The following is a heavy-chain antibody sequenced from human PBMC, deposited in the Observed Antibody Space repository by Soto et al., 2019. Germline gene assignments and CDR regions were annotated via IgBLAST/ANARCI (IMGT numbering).Heavy chain of an antibody. V-gene: IGHV3-23*01. CDR3: AKWSYLDY. D-gene: IGHD3-3*01. J-gene: IGHJ4*02. Sequence: GGSLRLSCAASGFTFNSYAMTWVRQAPGKGLEWVSGISGSGGGTYYADSVKGRFTISRDTSRNTLYLQMNSLRADDTAIYYCAKWSYLDYWGQGTRVTVSS. CDR1: GFTFNSYA. CDR2: ISGSGGGT.